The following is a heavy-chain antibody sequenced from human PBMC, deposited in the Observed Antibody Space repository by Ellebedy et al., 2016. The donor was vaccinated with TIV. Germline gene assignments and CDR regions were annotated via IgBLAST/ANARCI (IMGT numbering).Heavy chain of an antibody. Sequence: GGSLRLSCAASGFTFSSYWMHWVRQAPGKGLVWVSRINSDGSSTSYADSVKGRFTISRDNAKNTLYLQMNSLRAEDMAVYYCARARDYGWDWFDSWGQGTLVTVSS. CDR3: ARARDYGWDWFDS. D-gene: IGHD6-19*01. V-gene: IGHV3-74*01. CDR2: INSDGSST. CDR1: GFTFSSYW. J-gene: IGHJ5*01.